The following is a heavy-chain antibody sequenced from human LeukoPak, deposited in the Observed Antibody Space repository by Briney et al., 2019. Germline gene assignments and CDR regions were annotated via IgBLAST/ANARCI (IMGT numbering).Heavy chain of an antibody. V-gene: IGHV3-7*01. D-gene: IGHD4-17*01. J-gene: IGHJ4*02. CDR3: ARDRNDGDYEGYDL. CDR2: IKQDGSEK. Sequence: GGSLRLSCAASGFSFSSHWMSWVRQAPGKGLEWVANIKQDGSEKYYVDSVKGRFTISRDNAKNSLYLQMNSLRAEDTAVYYCARDRNDGDYEGYDLWGQGTLVTVSS. CDR1: GFSFSSHW.